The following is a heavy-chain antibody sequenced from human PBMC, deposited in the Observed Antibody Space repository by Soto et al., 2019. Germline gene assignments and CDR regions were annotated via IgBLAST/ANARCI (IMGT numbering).Heavy chain of an antibody. Sequence: QVQLQESGPGLVKPSETLSLTCTVSGGSISSYYWSWIRQPPGKGLEWIGYIYYSGSTNYNPSLKRRVTISVDTFKNQFSLKLSSVTAADTAVYYCASRWGSAADYWGQGTLVTVSS. J-gene: IGHJ4*02. CDR1: GGSISSYY. CDR2: IYYSGST. V-gene: IGHV4-59*08. D-gene: IGHD2-15*01. CDR3: ASRWGSAADY.